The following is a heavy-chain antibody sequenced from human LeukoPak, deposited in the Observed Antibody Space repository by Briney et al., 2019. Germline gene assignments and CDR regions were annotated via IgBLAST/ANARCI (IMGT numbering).Heavy chain of an antibody. CDR1: GFSFSNYA. CDR2: ISYDGSTK. V-gene: IGHV3-30-3*01. CDR3: AISLDY. D-gene: IGHD3-16*02. Sequence: GRSLRLSCAASGFSFSNYAIHWVRQAPGKGLEWVAVISYDGSTKNYADSVKGRFTISRDNSKNTLYLEMSSLRAEDTAVYYCAISLDYWGQGTLVTVSS. J-gene: IGHJ4*02.